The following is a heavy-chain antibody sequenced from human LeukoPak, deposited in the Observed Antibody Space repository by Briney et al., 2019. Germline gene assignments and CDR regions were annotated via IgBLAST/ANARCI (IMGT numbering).Heavy chain of an antibody. CDR3: ARALSCGGDCFNDAFDI. CDR1: GYTFTSYG. CDR2: IIPIFGTA. D-gene: IGHD2-21*01. V-gene: IGHV1-69*13. Sequence: ASVKVSCKASGYTFTSYGISWVRQAPGQGLEWMGGIIPIFGTANYAQKFQGRVTITADESTSTAYMELSSLRSEDTAVYYCARALSCGGDCFNDAFDIWGQGTMVTVSS. J-gene: IGHJ3*02.